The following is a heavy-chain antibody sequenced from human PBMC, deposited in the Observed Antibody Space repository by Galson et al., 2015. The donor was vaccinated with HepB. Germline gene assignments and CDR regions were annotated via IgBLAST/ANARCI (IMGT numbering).Heavy chain of an antibody. J-gene: IGHJ4*02. V-gene: IGHV3-23*01. CDR2: ISASGGST. CDR3: ASGFRGWFGELFPVFDY. D-gene: IGHD3-10*01. Sequence: SLRLSCAASGFTFSSYAMSWVRQAPGKGLEWVSAISASGGSTYYADSVKGRFTISRDNSKNTLYLQMNRLRAEDTAVYYCASGFRGWFGELFPVFDYWGQGTLVTVSS. CDR1: GFTFSSYA.